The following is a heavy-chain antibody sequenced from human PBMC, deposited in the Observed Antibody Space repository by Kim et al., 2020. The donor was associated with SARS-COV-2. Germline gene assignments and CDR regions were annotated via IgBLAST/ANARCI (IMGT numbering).Heavy chain of an antibody. CDR3: ARGYAAGYFDY. D-gene: IGHD2-15*01. V-gene: IGHV3-11*05. Sequence: GGSLRLSCAASGFMFGDYYMAWIRQAPGKGLEWISYISSSGSHTSYEDSVKDRLTISRDNAKTYLYLEMKNLRAEDTAVYYCARGYAAGYFDYWGRGILVTVSS. CDR2: ISSSGSHT. CDR1: GFMFGDYY. J-gene: IGHJ4*02.